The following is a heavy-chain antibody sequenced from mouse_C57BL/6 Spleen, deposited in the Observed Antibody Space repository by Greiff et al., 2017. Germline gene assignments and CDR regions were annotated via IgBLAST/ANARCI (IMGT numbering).Heavy chain of an antibody. CDR1: GFSFTSYG. Sequence: VQLQQSGPGLVQPSQSLSFTCTVSGFSFTSYGVHWVRPSPGKGLEWLGVIWSGGSTDYNAAFISRMRLSKDNSKSLVFFKMNRLQADDTAIYYCARNYYGSSYGYWYFDVWGTGTTVTVSS. CDR2: IWSGGST. J-gene: IGHJ1*03. V-gene: IGHV2-2*01. D-gene: IGHD1-1*01. CDR3: ARNYYGSSYGYWYFDV.